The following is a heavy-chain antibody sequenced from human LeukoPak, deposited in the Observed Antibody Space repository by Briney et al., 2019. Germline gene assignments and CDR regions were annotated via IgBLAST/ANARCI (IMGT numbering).Heavy chain of an antibody. D-gene: IGHD7-27*01. CDR2: IYTSVNT. J-gene: IGHJ4*02. CDR3: ARARELGTVDY. Sequence: PSETLSLTCTVSGGSISSYYWSWIRQPVGKGLEWIGHIYTSVNTNYNPSLKSRVTMSVDTSKNQFSLKLSSVTAADTAVYYCARARELGTVDYWGQGTLVTVSS. V-gene: IGHV4-4*07. CDR1: GGSISSYY.